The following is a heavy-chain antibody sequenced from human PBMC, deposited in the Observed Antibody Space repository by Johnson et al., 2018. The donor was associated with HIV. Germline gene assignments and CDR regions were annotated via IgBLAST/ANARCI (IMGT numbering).Heavy chain of an antibody. D-gene: IGHD1-26*01. V-gene: IGHV3-7*05. Sequence: VQLVESGGGLVQPGGSLRLSCAASGFTFSSYWMSWVRQAPGKGLEWVANIKQDGSEKYYVDSVKGRFTISRDNAKNSLYLQMNSLRAEDTAVYYCAKAALVGATHPLDIWGQGTMVTVSS. J-gene: IGHJ3*02. CDR3: AKAALVGATHPLDI. CDR2: IKQDGSEK. CDR1: GFTFSSYW.